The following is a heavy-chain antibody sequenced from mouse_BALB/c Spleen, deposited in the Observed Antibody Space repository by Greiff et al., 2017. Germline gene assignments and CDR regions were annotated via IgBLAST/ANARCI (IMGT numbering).Heavy chain of an antibody. CDR2: ISYDGSN. J-gene: IGHJ3*01. Sequence: EVKLMESGPGLVKPSQSLSLTCSVTGYSITSGYYWNWIRQFPGNKLEWMGYISYDGSNNYNPSLKNRISITRDTSKNQFFLKLNSVTTEDTATYYCAREDYDGSPFAYWGQGTLVTVSA. CDR1: GYSITSGYY. CDR3: AREDYDGSPFAY. V-gene: IGHV3-6*02. D-gene: IGHD2-4*01.